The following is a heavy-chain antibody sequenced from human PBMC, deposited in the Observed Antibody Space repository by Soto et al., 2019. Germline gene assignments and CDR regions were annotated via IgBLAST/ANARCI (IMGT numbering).Heavy chain of an antibody. J-gene: IGHJ4*02. CDR1: GGSISSGGYY. CDR3: ARTDYYDSSGYYYFFAY. Sequence: SETLSLTCTVSGGSISSGGYYWSWIRQHPGKGLEWVGYIYYSGSTYYNPSLKSRVTISVDTSKNQFSLKLSSVTAADTAVYYCARTDYYDSSGYYYFFAYWGQGTLVTVSS. CDR2: IYYSGST. V-gene: IGHV4-31*03. D-gene: IGHD3-22*01.